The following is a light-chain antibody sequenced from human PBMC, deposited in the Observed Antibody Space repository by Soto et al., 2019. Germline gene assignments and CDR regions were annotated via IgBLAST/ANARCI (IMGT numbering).Light chain of an antibody. Sequence: QSALTQPPSASGSPGQSVTISCTGTSSDVGGYNYVSWYQQHPGKVPKLMVYEVNKRPSGVPDRFSGSKSGNTASLTVSGLHAEDEAYYYCTSYAGGNIAFGAGTKLTVL. V-gene: IGLV2-8*01. CDR2: EVN. CDR3: TSYAGGNIA. CDR1: SSDVGGYNY. J-gene: IGLJ1*01.